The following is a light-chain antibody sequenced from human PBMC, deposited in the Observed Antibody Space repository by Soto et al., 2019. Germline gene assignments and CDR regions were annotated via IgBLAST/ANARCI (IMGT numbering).Light chain of an antibody. J-gene: IGKJ1*01. CDR2: RAS. V-gene: IGKV1-5*03. Sequence: DIQITQSPSTLSASVGDRFTITCRASQSISSWLAWYQQKPGKAPKVLIYRASKLESGVPSRFSGSGSGTEFTLTISSLQPEDFATYYCQQYNFYSWTFGQGTKVDIK. CDR3: QQYNFYSWT. CDR1: QSISSW.